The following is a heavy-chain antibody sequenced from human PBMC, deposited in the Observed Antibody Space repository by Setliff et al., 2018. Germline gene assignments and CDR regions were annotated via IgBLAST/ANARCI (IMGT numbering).Heavy chain of an antibody. D-gene: IGHD4-17*01. J-gene: IGHJ5*02. Sequence: GWSLRLSCVASSFNLANYAVTWVRQAPGKGLEWVSSIHSDGITTYYADSVKGRLTISRDNSRNTLSLQMNSLRAEDTASYYCARDPNGDYVGAFDPWGQGIVVTVSS. V-gene: IGHV3-23*01. CDR1: SFNLANYA. CDR3: ARDPNGDYVGAFDP. CDR2: IHSDGITT.